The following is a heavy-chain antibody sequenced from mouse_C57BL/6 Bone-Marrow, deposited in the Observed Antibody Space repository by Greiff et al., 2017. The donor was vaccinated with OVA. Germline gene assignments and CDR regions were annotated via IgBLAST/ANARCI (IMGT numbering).Heavy chain of an antibody. V-gene: IGHV1-80*01. CDR3: ARDGPCDYFDY. D-gene: IGHD2-3*01. CDR2: IYPGDGDT. J-gene: IGHJ2*01. CDR1: GYAFSSYW. Sequence: QVQLQQSGAELVKPGASVKISCKASGYAFSSYWMNWVKQRPGKGLEWIGQIYPGDGDTNYNGKFKGKATLTADKSSSTAYMQLSSLTSEDSAVYFCARDGPCDYFDYWGQGTTLTVSS.